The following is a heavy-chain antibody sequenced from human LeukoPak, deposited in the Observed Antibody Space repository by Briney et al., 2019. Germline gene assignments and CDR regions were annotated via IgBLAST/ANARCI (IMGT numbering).Heavy chain of an antibody. V-gene: IGHV4-31*03. Sequence: SQTLSLTCTVSGGSISSGGYYWSWIRQHPGKGLEWIGYIYYSGSTNYNPSLKSRVTISVDTSKNQFSLKLSSVTAADTAVYYCARVSSWYVDYWGQGTLVTVSS. D-gene: IGHD6-13*01. CDR3: ARVSSWYVDY. CDR1: GGSISSGGYY. J-gene: IGHJ4*02. CDR2: IYYSGST.